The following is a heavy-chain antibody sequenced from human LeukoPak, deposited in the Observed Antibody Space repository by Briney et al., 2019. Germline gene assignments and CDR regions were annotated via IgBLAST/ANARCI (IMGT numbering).Heavy chain of an antibody. D-gene: IGHD3-10*01. Sequence: ASVKDSCKASGYTFTGYYMHWVRQAPGQGLEWMGWINPNSGGTNYAQKFQGRVTMTRDTSISTAYMELSRLRSDDTAVYYCARDLLWFGELWEYYFDNWGQGTLVTVSS. CDR3: ARDLLWFGELWEYYFDN. V-gene: IGHV1-2*02. J-gene: IGHJ4*02. CDR2: INPNSGGT. CDR1: GYTFTGYY.